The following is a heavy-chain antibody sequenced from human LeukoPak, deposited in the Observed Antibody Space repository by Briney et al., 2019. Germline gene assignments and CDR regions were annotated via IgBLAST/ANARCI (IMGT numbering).Heavy chain of an antibody. D-gene: IGHD3-22*01. Sequence: KPGGSLRLSCAASGFTFSDYYMSWLRQAPGKGLEWVSYISSSGSTIYYADSVKGRFTISRDNAKNSLYLQMNSLRAEDTALYYCAKVASVVVITDAFDIWGQGTMVTVSS. CDR2: ISSSGSTI. CDR1: GFTFSDYY. V-gene: IGHV3-11*01. CDR3: AKVASVVVITDAFDI. J-gene: IGHJ3*02.